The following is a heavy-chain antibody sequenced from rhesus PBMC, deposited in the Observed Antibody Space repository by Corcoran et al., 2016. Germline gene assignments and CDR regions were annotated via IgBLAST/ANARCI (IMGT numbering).Heavy chain of an antibody. Sequence: QVQLQESGPGLVKPSETLSLTCAVSGFSISSGYDWSWIRQSPGKGLEWIGYIYGSSGSTNYNPSLKNRVTISKDTSKTQFSLRLSSVTAADTAVYYCARSPPAQYYFDYWGQGVLVTVSS. J-gene: IGHJ4*01. CDR1: GFSISSGYD. V-gene: IGHV4-76*01. CDR3: ARSPPAQYYFDY. CDR2: IYGSSGST.